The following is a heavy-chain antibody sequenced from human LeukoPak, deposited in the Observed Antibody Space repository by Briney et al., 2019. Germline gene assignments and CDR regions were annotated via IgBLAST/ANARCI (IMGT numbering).Heavy chain of an antibody. J-gene: IGHJ5*02. Sequence: GGSLRLSCAASGFTFSSYSMNWVRQAPGKGLEWVSYISSGSSSTISYADSVKGRFTISRDNAKNSLYLQMTSLRAEDTAVYYCAKSLWPEDLWGQGTLVTVSS. V-gene: IGHV3-48*01. D-gene: IGHD2/OR15-2a*01. CDR1: GFTFSSYS. CDR3: AKSLWPEDL. CDR2: ISSGSSSTI.